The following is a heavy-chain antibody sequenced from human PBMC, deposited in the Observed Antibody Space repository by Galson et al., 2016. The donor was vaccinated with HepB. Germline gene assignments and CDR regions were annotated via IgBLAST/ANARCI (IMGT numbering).Heavy chain of an antibody. Sequence: SLRLSCAASGFTFSSSGMHWVRQAPGKGLEWVVLISYDGSKKYYADSVKGRFAMSRDNSKNTLNLQMNSLRVKDTAVYYCAREAGGSYYAYWYFDLWGRGTLVTVSS. CDR1: GFTFSSSG. D-gene: IGHD1-26*01. V-gene: IGHV3-30*19. CDR3: AREAGGSYYAYWYFDL. CDR2: ISYDGSKK. J-gene: IGHJ2*01.